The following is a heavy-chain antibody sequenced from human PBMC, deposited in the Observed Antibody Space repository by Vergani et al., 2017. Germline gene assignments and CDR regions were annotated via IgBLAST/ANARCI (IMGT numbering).Heavy chain of an antibody. Sequence: QVQLVESGGGVVQRGGSLRLSCATSGFTLSNYDMQWIRQGPGKGLEFAAFIQFDGSNQYYADSVKGRFTLSRDFSKNTLYLQMNSLRAEDTGVYYCARDRYYLGSGSYPYFYYYGLDVWGQGTAVTVSS. V-gene: IGHV3-30*02. CDR2: IQFDGSNQ. D-gene: IGHD3-10*01. CDR1: GFTLSNYD. CDR3: ARDRYYLGSGSYPYFYYYGLDV. J-gene: IGHJ6*02.